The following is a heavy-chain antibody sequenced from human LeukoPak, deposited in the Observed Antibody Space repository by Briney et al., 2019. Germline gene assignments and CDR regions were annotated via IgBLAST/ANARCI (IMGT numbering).Heavy chain of an antibody. J-gene: IGHJ6*03. V-gene: IGHV4-4*07. CDR2: IYFSGST. CDR1: AGSISNYY. CDR3: ARAGARVRYHMDV. Sequence: SETLSLTCTVSAGSISNYYWSWIRQPAGKGLEWIGRIYFSGSTNYNPSLKSRVTMSVDTSKNHFSLKLSSVTAADSAVYYCARAGARVRYHMDVWGKGTTVTVSS. D-gene: IGHD1-26*01.